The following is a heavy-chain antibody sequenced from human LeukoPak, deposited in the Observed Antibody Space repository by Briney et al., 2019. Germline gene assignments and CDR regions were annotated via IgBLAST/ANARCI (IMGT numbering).Heavy chain of an antibody. Sequence: ASVKVSCKASGYTFISYDINWVRQATGQGLEWMGWMNPNSGNTGYAQKFQGRVTMTRNTSISTAYMELSSLRSEDTAVYYCAVFKVGGGWYGVYGMDVWGQGTTVTVSS. CDR1: GYTFISYD. J-gene: IGHJ6*02. CDR2: MNPNSGNT. V-gene: IGHV1-8*01. D-gene: IGHD6-19*01. CDR3: AVFKVGGGWYGVYGMDV.